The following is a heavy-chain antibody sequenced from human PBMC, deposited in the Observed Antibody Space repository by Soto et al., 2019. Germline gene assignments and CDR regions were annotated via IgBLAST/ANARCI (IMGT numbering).Heavy chain of an antibody. Sequence: SETLYLSCAVSGGSITSGCYSWSCILQPPGKGLEWIGNIHYSGSTYNDSSLKSRVTISVDTSKNQFSLKFSSVPAVDMAIYSCARVYYYAGTGSGMHVWGQGTMVTVSS. J-gene: IGHJ6*02. CDR2: IHYSGST. D-gene: IGHD3-10*01. V-gene: IGHV4-30-2*03. CDR3: ARVYYYAGTGSGMHV. CDR1: GGSITSGCYS.